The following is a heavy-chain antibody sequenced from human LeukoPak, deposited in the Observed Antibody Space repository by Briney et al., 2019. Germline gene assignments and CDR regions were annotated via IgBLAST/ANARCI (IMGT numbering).Heavy chain of an antibody. D-gene: IGHD3-22*01. CDR1: GGSISSSSYY. V-gene: IGHV4-39*07. Sequence: SETLSLXCTVSGGSISSSSYYWGWIRQPPGKGLEWIGSIYHSGSTYYNPSLKSRVTISVDTSKNQFSLKLSSVTAADTAVYYCARDYDSSGYCLDYWGQGTLVTVSS. CDR3: ARDYDSSGYCLDY. CDR2: IYHSGST. J-gene: IGHJ4*02.